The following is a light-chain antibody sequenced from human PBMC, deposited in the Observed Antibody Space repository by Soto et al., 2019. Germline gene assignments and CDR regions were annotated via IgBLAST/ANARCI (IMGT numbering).Light chain of an antibody. CDR1: QSISSY. V-gene: IGKV1-39*01. J-gene: IGKJ4*01. CDR2: AAS. Sequence: DIQMTQSPSSLSASVGDRVTITCRASQSISSYLNWYQQKPGKAPKLLIYAASSLQSGVPSRFSGSGSGTAFTLTISSLQPEDFATYYCQQSYSTPPSTFGGGTKVEIK. CDR3: QQSYSTPPST.